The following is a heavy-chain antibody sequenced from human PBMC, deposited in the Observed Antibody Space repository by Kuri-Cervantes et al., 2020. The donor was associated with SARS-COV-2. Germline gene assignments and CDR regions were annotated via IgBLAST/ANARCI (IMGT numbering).Heavy chain of an antibody. CDR2: ISSSSSQR. Sequence: GGSLRLSCAASGFTFSTYSMTWVRQAPGKGLEWVSSISSSSSQRYYVDSVKGRFTISRDNAKNSLYLQMNSLRAEDTAVYYCAKDRDIVVVPAESPARQRGNFESGYFQHWGQGTLVTVSS. CDR1: GFTFSTYS. J-gene: IGHJ1*01. V-gene: IGHV3-21*01. CDR3: AKDRDIVVVPAESPARQRGNFESGYFQH. D-gene: IGHD2-2*01.